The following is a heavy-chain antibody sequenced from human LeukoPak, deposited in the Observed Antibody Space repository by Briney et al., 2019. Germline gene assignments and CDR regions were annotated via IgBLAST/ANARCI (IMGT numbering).Heavy chain of an antibody. CDR2: ISYDGSNK. J-gene: IGHJ4*02. V-gene: IGHV3-30*04. Sequence: GGSLRLSCAASGFTFSSYAMHWVRQAPGKGLEWVAVISYDGSNKYCADSVKGRFTISRDNSKNTLYLQMNSLRAEDTAVYYCVAPGYCSSTSCYTFDYWGQGTLVTVSS. CDR3: VAPGYCSSTSCYTFDY. D-gene: IGHD2-2*02. CDR1: GFTFSSYA.